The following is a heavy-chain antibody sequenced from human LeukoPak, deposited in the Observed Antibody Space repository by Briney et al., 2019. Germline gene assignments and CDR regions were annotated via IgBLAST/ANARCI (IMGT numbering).Heavy chain of an antibody. CDR2: ISGSGGST. J-gene: IGHJ4*02. D-gene: IGHD4-17*01. CDR1: GFTFSSYA. Sequence: GGSLRLSCAASGFTFSSYAMSWVRQAPGKGLEWVSAISGSGGSTYYADSVKGRFTISRDNSKNTLYLQMNSLRAEDTAVYYCATGHDYGDYYIKYYFDYWGQGTLVTVSS. CDR3: ATGHDYGDYYIKYYFDY. V-gene: IGHV3-23*01.